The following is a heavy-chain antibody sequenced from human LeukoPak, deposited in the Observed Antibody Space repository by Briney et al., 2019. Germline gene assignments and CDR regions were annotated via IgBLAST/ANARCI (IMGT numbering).Heavy chain of an antibody. J-gene: IGHJ3*02. D-gene: IGHD4-17*01. CDR2: ISSSSSYI. V-gene: IGHV3-21*01. CDR1: GITFSSYS. CDR3: ARSYGDYALGAFDI. Sequence: PGGSLRLSCAASGITFSSYSMNWVRQAPGKGLEWVSSISSSSSYIYYADSVKGRFTISRGNAKNSLYLQMNSLRAEDTAVYYCARSYGDYALGAFDIWGQGTMVTVSS.